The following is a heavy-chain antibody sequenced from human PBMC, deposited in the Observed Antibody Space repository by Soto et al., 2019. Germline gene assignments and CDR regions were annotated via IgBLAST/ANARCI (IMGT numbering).Heavy chain of an antibody. D-gene: IGHD3-9*01. CDR1: GGTFSSYT. J-gene: IGHJ4*02. Sequence: QVQLVQSGAEVKKPGSSVKVSCKASGGTFSSYTISWVRQAPGQGLEWMGRIIPILGIANYAQKFQGRVTITADKSTSTAYRELSSLRSEDTAVYYCAREADWPYFDYWGQGTLVTVSS. CDR2: IIPILGIA. CDR3: AREADWPYFDY. V-gene: IGHV1-69*08.